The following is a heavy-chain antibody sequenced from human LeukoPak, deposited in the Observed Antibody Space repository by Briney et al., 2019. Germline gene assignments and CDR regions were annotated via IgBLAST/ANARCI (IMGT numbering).Heavy chain of an antibody. CDR2: ISYDGSSK. Sequence: PGRSLRLSCAASGFTFSSYGMHWVRQAPGKGLEWVAVISYDGSSKYYADSVKGRFTISRDNSKNTLYLQMNSLRAEDTAVYYCAKDGGGYDYFDYWGQGTLVTVSS. D-gene: IGHD5-12*01. J-gene: IGHJ4*02. CDR3: AKDGGGYDYFDY. CDR1: GFTFSSYG. V-gene: IGHV3-30*18.